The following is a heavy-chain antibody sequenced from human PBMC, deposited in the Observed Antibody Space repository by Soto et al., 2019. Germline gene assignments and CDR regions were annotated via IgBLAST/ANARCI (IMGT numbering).Heavy chain of an antibody. V-gene: IGHV3-53*02. Sequence: EVQLVETGGGLIQPGGSLRLSCAASGFSISINYMSWVRQATGKGLEWVSIIHSGGNTDYADSVKGRFTVSRDNSKNTVYLQMNSLRAEDTAIYYCASIAVAEGFDPWGQGTLVTVSS. D-gene: IGHD6-19*01. CDR2: IHSGGNT. CDR1: GFSISINY. J-gene: IGHJ5*02. CDR3: ASIAVAEGFDP.